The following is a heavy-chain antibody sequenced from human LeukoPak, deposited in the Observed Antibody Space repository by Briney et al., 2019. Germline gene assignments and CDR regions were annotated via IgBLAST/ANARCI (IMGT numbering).Heavy chain of an antibody. Sequence: SVKVSCKASGGTFSSYAISWVRQAPGQGLEWMGGMIPIFGTANYAQKFQGRVTITADESTSTAYMELSSLRSEDTAVYYCARDYSSSWYPPNWFDPWGQGTLVTVSS. V-gene: IGHV1-69*13. D-gene: IGHD6-13*01. J-gene: IGHJ5*02. CDR1: GGTFSSYA. CDR3: ARDYSSSWYPPNWFDP. CDR2: MIPIFGTA.